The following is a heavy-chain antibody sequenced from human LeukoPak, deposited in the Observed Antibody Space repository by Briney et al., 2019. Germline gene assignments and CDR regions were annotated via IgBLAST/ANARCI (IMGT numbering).Heavy chain of an antibody. CDR1: GGSISTYY. Sequence: PSETLSLTCTVSGGSISTYYWSWIRLSPGKGLEWIGYIHASGSTNHNPSLKSRVTISEDTSKNQFSLKLSSVTAADTALYYCARGFLTSDAFDIWGRGTMVTVSS. D-gene: IGHD3-9*01. CDR2: IHASGST. V-gene: IGHV4-4*09. CDR3: ARGFLTSDAFDI. J-gene: IGHJ3*02.